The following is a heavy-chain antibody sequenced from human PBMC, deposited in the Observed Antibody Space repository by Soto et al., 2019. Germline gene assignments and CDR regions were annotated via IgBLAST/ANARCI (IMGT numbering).Heavy chain of an antibody. Sequence: WWSLRLSCSASVFTFSSYGMTFISYAISWVRQAPGKGLEWVAVISYDGSNKYYADSVKGRFTISRDNSKNTLYLQMNSLRAEDTAVYYCAKHGSVYFDYWGQGTLVTVSS. V-gene: IGHV3-30*18. CDR2: ISYDGSNK. J-gene: IGHJ4*02. D-gene: IGHD3-10*01. CDR1: VFTFSSYG. CDR3: AKHGSVYFDY.